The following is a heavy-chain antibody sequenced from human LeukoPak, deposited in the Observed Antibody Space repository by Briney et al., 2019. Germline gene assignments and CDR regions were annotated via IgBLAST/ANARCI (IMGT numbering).Heavy chain of an antibody. CDR2: IYYSGST. CDR3: ARDVTGNYYYGMDV. CDR1: GGSISSYY. V-gene: IGHV4-59*12. D-gene: IGHD1-14*01. J-gene: IGHJ6*02. Sequence: PSETLSLTCTVSGGSISSYYWSWIRQPPGKGLEWIGYIYYSGSTNYNPSLKSRVTMSVDTSKNQFSLKLSSVTAADTAVYYCARDVTGNYYYGMDVWGQGTTVTVSS.